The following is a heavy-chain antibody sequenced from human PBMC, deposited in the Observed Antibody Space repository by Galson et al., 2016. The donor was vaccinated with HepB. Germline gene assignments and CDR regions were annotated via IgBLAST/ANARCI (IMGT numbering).Heavy chain of an antibody. CDR3: AKSPPLSYYDDSGLYSYFES. D-gene: IGHD1-26*01. J-gene: IGHJ4*02. Sequence: SLRLSCAASGFSFSSLGMNWVRQAPDKGLEWLAFISYDGNSQLYVDSVKGRFTISRDNSKKTLFLQMNNLIPEDTAVYYCAKSPPLSYYDDSGLYSYFESWGQGTLVTVS. CDR2: ISYDGNSQ. CDR1: GFSFSSLG. V-gene: IGHV3-30*18.